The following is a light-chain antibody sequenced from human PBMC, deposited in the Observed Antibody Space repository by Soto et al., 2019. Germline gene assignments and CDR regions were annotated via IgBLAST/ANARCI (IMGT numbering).Light chain of an antibody. J-gene: IGLJ3*02. CDR2: DVT. CDR1: SSDVGDNNF. Sequence: QSALTQPRSVSGSPGQSVTISCTGTSSDVGDNNFVSWYQHHPGRAPKLMIYDVTKRPSGVPDRFSGSKSGNTASLTISGLQAEDEADYCCCSYAGSSWVFGGGTKVTAL. V-gene: IGLV2-11*01. CDR3: CSYAGSSWV.